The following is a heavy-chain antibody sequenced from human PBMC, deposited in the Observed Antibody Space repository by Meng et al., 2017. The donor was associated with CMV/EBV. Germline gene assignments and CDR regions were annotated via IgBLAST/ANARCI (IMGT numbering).Heavy chain of an antibody. V-gene: IGHV3-43*01. D-gene: IGHD7-27*01. CDR2: ISWDGGST. CDR1: GFTFDDYT. Sequence: GALRLSCAASGFTFDDYTMHWVRQAPGKGLEWVSLISWDGGSTYYADSVKGRFTISRDNSKNSLYLQMNSLRTEDTALYYCAKDMGNPRGYYYGMDVWGQRTTVTVSS. J-gene: IGHJ6*02. CDR3: AKDMGNPRGYYYGMDV.